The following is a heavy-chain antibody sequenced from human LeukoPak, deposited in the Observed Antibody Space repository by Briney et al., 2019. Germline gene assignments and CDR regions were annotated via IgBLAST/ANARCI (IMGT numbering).Heavy chain of an antibody. Sequence: SETLSLTCTVSGGSISSGSYYWGWIRQPPGKGLEWIGSIYYSGSTYYNPSLKSRVTISVDTSKNQFSLKLSSVTAADTAVYYCAQYSGYDFYYWGQGTLVTVSS. CDR2: IYYSGST. D-gene: IGHD5-12*01. V-gene: IGHV4-39*01. CDR3: AQYSGYDFYY. CDR1: GGSISSGSYY. J-gene: IGHJ4*02.